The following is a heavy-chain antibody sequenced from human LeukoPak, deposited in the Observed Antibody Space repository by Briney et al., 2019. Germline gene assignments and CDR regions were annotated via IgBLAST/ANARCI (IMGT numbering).Heavy chain of an antibody. CDR2: IYPGDSDT. D-gene: IGHD1-26*01. CDR1: GFSFTNNW. CDR3: ARSAGSSERWFDP. Sequence: GECLKISCKTSGFSFTNNWIGWVRQMPGKGLEWMGVIYPGDSDTRYSPSFQGQVTLSADKSITTAYLQWSSLKDSDTAIYYCARSAGSSERWFDPWGQGTLVTVSS. V-gene: IGHV5-51*01. J-gene: IGHJ5*02.